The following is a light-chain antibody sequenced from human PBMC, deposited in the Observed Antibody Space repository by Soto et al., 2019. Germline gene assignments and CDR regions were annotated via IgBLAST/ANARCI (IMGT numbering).Light chain of an antibody. CDR3: QTWVTGIQV. CDR1: SGHSSYA. Sequence: QSVLTQSPSASASLGASVKLTCTLSSGHSSYAIAWHQQRPEKGSRYLMKLNSDGSHSKGDGIPDRFSGSSSGAERYLTISSLQSEDEADYYCQTWVTGIQVFGGGTQLTVL. J-gene: IGLJ2*01. CDR2: LNSDGSH. V-gene: IGLV4-69*01.